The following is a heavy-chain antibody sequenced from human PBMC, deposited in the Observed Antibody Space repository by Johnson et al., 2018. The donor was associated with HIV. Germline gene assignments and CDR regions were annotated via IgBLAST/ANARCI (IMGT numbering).Heavy chain of an antibody. CDR3: ARGVLGYQNVHGPFDI. D-gene: IGHD3-16*02. V-gene: IGHV3-48*03. Sequence: MQLVESGGGLVQPGRSLRLSCTASGFTFGDYAMSWVRQAPGKGLEWVSYISSSGSTIYYADSVKGRFTISRDNAKNSLYLQMNSLRAEDTAVYYCARGVLGYQNVHGPFDIWGQGTMVTVSS. CDR1: GFTFGDYA. CDR2: ISSSGSTI. J-gene: IGHJ3*02.